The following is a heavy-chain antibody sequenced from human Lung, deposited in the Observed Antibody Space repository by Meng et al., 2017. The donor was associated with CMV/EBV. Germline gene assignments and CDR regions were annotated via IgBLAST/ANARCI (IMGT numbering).Heavy chain of an antibody. J-gene: IGHJ4*02. Sequence: QGRLVKAGGEGKKPGASVKVSCKASGYTFTNYGITWVRQAPGQGLEWMGWINAYNGDTNYAQTLQGRVTMTTDTSTNTAYMDLRGLRSDDTAVYYCARDPSNTSGRYAYFDYWGQGTLVTVSS. D-gene: IGHD6-19*01. V-gene: IGHV1-18*01. CDR2: INAYNGDT. CDR3: ARDPSNTSGRYAYFDY. CDR1: GYTFTNYG.